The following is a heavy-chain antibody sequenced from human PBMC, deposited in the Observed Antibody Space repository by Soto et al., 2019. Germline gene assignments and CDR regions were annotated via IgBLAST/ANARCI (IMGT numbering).Heavy chain of an antibody. Sequence: EVPLMESGGGLVQPGGSLRLSCAASTFIFSNAYINWVRQAPGKGPEWVGRVRSKADGGTTDYAAPVIGRFTISRDNSKNTLYLQIDSLKTEDTAVYYCATTYTGSYSFYFDSWGQGTVVTVSS. V-gene: IGHV3-15*07. CDR3: ATTYTGSYSFYFDS. D-gene: IGHD1-26*01. CDR1: TFIFSNAY. CDR2: VRSKADGGTT. J-gene: IGHJ4*02.